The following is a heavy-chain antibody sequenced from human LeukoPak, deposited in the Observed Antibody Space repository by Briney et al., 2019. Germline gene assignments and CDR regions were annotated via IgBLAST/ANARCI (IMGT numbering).Heavy chain of an antibody. V-gene: IGHV3-13*01. D-gene: IGHD5-18*01. CDR1: GFTLGSHD. J-gene: IGHJ4*02. CDR2: IASGFQT. Sequence: PGGSLRLSCTASGFTLGSHDMRWVRQTAGEGLQWVAAIASGFQTFYAGSVKGRFTVSREDAKKSLYLQMNSLRAGDTAVYYCVREARGYHYTYFDYWGQGTLVTVSS. CDR3: VREARGYHYTYFDY.